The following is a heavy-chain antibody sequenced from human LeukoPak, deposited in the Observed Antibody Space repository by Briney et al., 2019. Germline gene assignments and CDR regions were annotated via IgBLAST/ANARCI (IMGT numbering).Heavy chain of an antibody. CDR3: VRDWEWKAARNLFDP. CDR1: GYTFINYG. CDR2: TSGDNVNT. D-gene: IGHD6-6*01. Sequence: ASVKVSCKASGYTFINYGISWVRQARGQGLEWMGWTSGDNVNTYYAQKFLGRVIMTTDISTTTAYMELRSLRPDDTAAYYCVRDWEWKAARNLFDPWGQGTRVTVSS. V-gene: IGHV1-18*01. J-gene: IGHJ5*02.